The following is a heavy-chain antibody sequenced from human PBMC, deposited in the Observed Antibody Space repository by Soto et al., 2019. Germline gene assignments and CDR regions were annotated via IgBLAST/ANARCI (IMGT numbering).Heavy chain of an antibody. CDR3: ATLEGYNYGRKGDY. J-gene: IGHJ4*02. D-gene: IGHD5-18*01. CDR2: VDPSDSET. CDR1: GYSFPSYW. Sequence: EEQLVQSGPEVKKPGESLRISCKGSGYSFPSYWISWVRQMPGKGLEWMGRVDPSDSETTYSPSFQGHVTISTDTSIDTGYLEWSSLKASDTAMYYCATLEGYNYGRKGDYWGQGTLVIVSS. V-gene: IGHV5-10-1*03.